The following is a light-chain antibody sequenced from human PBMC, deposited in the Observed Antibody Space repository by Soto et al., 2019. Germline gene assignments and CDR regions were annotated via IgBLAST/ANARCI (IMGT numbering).Light chain of an antibody. CDR2: EVS. V-gene: IGLV2-14*01. Sequence: QSVLTQPASVSGSPGQSITISCTGTSSDVGGYNYVSWYQQHPGKAPKLMIYEVSNRPSGVSNRFSGSKSGNMASLTISGLQAEDEADYYCSSYTSISTVFGGGTKLTVL. CDR1: SSDVGGYNY. J-gene: IGLJ2*01. CDR3: SSYTSISTV.